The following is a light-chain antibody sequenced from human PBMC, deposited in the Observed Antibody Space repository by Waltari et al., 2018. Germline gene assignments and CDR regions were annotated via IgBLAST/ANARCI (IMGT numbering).Light chain of an antibody. CDR1: VLAEKY. J-gene: IGLJ2*01. Sequence: YDLTQPLSVSVSPGQTATITCSGDVLAEKYVRWFQQKPGQAPTLILYKDPERPSGCPVRFSGSSSGSTVTLTIRGALLEDEADYHCHAAADNNWFFGGGTKLTVL. CDR2: KDP. CDR3: HAAADNNWF. V-gene: IGLV3-27*01.